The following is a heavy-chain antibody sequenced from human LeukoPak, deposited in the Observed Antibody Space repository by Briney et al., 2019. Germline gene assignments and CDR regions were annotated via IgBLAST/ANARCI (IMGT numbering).Heavy chain of an antibody. CDR2: ISYDGSNK. CDR1: GFTFSSYA. Sequence: PGGSLRLSCAASGFTFSSYAMHWVRQAPGKGLEWVAVISYDGSNKYYADPVKGRFTISRDNSKNTLYLQMNSLRAEDTAVYYCARNHNPRRIAAAGTEYFQHWGQGTLVTVSS. D-gene: IGHD6-13*01. V-gene: IGHV3-30-3*01. J-gene: IGHJ1*01. CDR3: ARNHNPRRIAAAGTEYFQH.